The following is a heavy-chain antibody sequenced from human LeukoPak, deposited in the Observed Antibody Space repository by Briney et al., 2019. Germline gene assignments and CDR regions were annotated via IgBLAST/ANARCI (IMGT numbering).Heavy chain of an antibody. Sequence: GASVKVSCKASGGTFSSYAISWVRQAPGQGLEWMGRIIPIFGTANYAQKFQGRVTITTDESTSTAYMELSSLRSEDTAVYYYANQHSGGLNDLWGQGTLVTVSS. V-gene: IGHV1-69*05. CDR1: GGTFSSYA. J-gene: IGHJ4*02. D-gene: IGHD2-15*01. CDR2: IIPIFGTA. CDR3: ANQHSGGLNDL.